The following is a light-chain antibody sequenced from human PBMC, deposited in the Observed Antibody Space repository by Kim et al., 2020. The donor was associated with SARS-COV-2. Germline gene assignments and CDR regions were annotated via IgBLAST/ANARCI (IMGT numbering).Light chain of an antibody. CDR1: QSISSW. CDR3: QQYKSYALT. J-gene: IGKJ4*01. CDR2: DAS. V-gene: IGKV1-5*01. Sequence: DIQMTQSPSTRSASVGDRVTITCRASQSISSWLAWYQQKPGKAPNLLIFDASSLGSGVPSRFSGSGSGTEFTLTISGLQPDDSATYYCQQYKSYALTFGGGTKVDIK.